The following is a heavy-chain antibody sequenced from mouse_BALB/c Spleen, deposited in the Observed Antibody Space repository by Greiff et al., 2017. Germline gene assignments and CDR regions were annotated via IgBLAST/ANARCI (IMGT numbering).Heavy chain of an antibody. V-gene: IGHV2-2*02. CDR1: GFSLTSYG. J-gene: IGHJ3*01. CDR3: ARNGYDTFAY. Sequence: VKVVESGPGLVQPSQSLSITCTVSGFSLTSYGVHWVRQSPGKGLEWLGVIWSGGSTDYNAAFISRLSISKDNSKSQVFFKMNSLQANDTAIYYCARNGYDTFAYWGQGTLVTVSA. D-gene: IGHD2-2*01. CDR2: IWSGGST.